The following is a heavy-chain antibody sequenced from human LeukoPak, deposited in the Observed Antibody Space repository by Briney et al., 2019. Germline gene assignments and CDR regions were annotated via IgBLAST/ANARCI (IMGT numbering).Heavy chain of an antibody. CDR3: ARDRDKDYYYYYGMDV. Sequence: SVKVSCKASGGTFSSYAISWVRQAPGQGLEWVGRIIPILGIANYAQKFQGRVTITADKSTSTAYMELSSLRSEDTAVYYCARDRDKDYYYYYGMDVWGQGTTVTVSS. V-gene: IGHV1-69*04. CDR1: GGTFSSYA. J-gene: IGHJ6*02. CDR2: IIPILGIA.